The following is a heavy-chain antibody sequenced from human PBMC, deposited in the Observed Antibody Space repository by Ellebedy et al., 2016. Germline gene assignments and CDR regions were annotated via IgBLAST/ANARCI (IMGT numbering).Heavy chain of an antibody. CDR2: INPSGGST. V-gene: IGHV1-46*01. CDR1: GYIFTSHY. D-gene: IGHD6-19*01. J-gene: IGHJ4*02. CDR3: ARDGIDSSGWYYFDF. Sequence: ASVKVSCKASGYIFTSHYMHWVRQAPGQGLEWMGSINPSGGSTGYAQQFQGRVAVTTDTSTSTVYMELSSLRSEDTAVYYCARDGIDSSGWYYFDFWGQGTLVTVSS.